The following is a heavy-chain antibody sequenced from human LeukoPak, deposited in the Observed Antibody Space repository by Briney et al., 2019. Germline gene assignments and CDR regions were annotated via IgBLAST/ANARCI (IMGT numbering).Heavy chain of an antibody. Sequence: GGSLRLSGAASGFTFSTYVMHWVRQAPGKGLEWVAVISKDGSNEDYADSVKGRFSISRDNSKNTLFLQMNSLRVEDTAVYYCARESVARGLFDYWGQGTLVTVSS. V-gene: IGHV3-30*04. CDR1: GFTFSTYV. D-gene: IGHD5-12*01. J-gene: IGHJ4*02. CDR2: ISKDGSNE. CDR3: ARESVARGLFDY.